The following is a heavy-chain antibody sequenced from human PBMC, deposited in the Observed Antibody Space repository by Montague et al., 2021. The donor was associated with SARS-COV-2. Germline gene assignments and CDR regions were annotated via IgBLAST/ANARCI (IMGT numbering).Heavy chain of an antibody. CDR2: IYYSGST. J-gene: IGHJ4*02. CDR3: ARERLGYYDTSSYYIFDY. CDR1: GGSVSSGSYY. D-gene: IGHD3-22*01. Sequence: SETLSLTCTVSGGSVSSGSYYWSWIRQPPGKGLEWIGYIYYSGSTNYNPSLKSRVTISVGTSKNQFSLKLSSVTAADTAVYYCARERLGYYDTSSYYIFDYWGQGTLVTVSS. V-gene: IGHV4-61*01.